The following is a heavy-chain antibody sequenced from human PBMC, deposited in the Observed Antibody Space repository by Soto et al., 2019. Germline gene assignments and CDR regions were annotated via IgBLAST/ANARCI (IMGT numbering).Heavy chain of an antibody. CDR2: IYSGGTT. CDR3: AKGGRQWLVTSDFNY. D-gene: IGHD6-19*01. V-gene: IGHV3-53*05. J-gene: IGHJ4*02. CDR1: GFTVSSTNY. Sequence: PGGSLRLSCVVSGFTVSSTNYMSWVRQAPGKGLEWVSVIYSGGTTFYADSVKGRFTISRDSSKNTVSLEMTSLRAEDTAVYYCAKGGRQWLVTSDFNYWGQGALVTVSS.